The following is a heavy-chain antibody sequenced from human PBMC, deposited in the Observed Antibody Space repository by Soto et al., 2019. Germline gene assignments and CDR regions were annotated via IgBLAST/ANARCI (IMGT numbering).Heavy chain of an antibody. CDR3: AKWGVIVVVVAATPGNWFDP. J-gene: IGHJ5*02. CDR1: GFTFSSYA. Sequence: EVQLLESGGGLVQPGGSLRLSCAASGFTFSSYAMSWVRQAPGKGLEWVSAISGSGGSTYYADSVKGRFTISRDNSKNTLYLHMNSLRAEDTAVYYCAKWGVIVVVVAATPGNWFDPWGQGTLVTVSS. V-gene: IGHV3-23*01. D-gene: IGHD2-15*01. CDR2: ISGSGGST.